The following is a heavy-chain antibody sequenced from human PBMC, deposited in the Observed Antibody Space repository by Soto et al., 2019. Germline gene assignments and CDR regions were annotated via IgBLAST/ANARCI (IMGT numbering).Heavy chain of an antibody. J-gene: IGHJ3*01. CDR2: ISGDGSST. Sequence: GGSLRLSCAASEFTFRSYWMHWVRQSPGKGLVWVSRISGDGSSTTYADSVRGRFTISRENAKNTEYLQMDSLRADDTAAYYYETSLPRTYESFDLWGQGTMVTVSS. CDR3: ETSLPRTYESFDL. D-gene: IGHD3-16*01. CDR1: EFTFRSYW. V-gene: IGHV3-74*01.